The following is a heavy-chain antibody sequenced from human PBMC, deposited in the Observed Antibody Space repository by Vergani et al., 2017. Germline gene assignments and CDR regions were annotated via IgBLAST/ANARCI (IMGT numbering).Heavy chain of an antibody. D-gene: IGHD2-2*01. CDR3: ARDPGYCSSTSCYSLYYFDY. CDR1: GFTFSSYS. Sequence: VQLVESGGGLVKPGGSLRLSCAASGFTFSSYSMNWVRQAPGKGLEWVSSISSSSSYIYYADSGKGRFTISRDNAKNSLYLQMNSLRAEDTAVYYCARDPGYCSSTSCYSLYYFDYWGQGTLVTVSS. J-gene: IGHJ4*02. CDR2: ISSSSSYI. V-gene: IGHV3-21*01.